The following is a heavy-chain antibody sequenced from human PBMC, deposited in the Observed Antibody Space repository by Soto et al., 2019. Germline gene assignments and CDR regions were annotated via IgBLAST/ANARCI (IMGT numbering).Heavy chain of an antibody. CDR1: GFTFSSYA. V-gene: IGHV3-64D*08. CDR2: ISSNGGST. J-gene: IGHJ4*02. D-gene: IGHD3-10*01. Sequence: GGSLRLSCSASGFTFSSYAMHWVRQAPGKGLEYVSAISSNGGSTYYADSVKGRFTISRDNSKNTLYLQMSSLRAEDTAVYYCVKDSELWFGELFLFDYWGQGTLVTVSS. CDR3: VKDSELWFGELFLFDY.